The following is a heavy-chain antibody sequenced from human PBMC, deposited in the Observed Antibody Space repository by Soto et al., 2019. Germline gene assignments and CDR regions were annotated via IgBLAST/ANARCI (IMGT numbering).Heavy chain of an antibody. Sequence: SETLSLTCPVSGGSISSYYWSWIRQPPGKGLEWIGYIYYSGSTNYNPSLKSRVTISVDTSKNQFSLKLSSVTAADTAVYYCARLIAALGFDYWGQGTLVTVSS. CDR3: ARLIAALGFDY. CDR2: IYYSGST. V-gene: IGHV4-59*01. J-gene: IGHJ4*02. D-gene: IGHD6-6*01. CDR1: GGSISSYY.